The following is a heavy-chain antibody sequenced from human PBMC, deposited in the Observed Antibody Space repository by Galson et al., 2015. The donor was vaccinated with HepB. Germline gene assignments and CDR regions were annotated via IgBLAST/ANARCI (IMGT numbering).Heavy chain of an antibody. D-gene: IGHD3-10*01. Sequence: SLRLSCAASGFTFSTYAMSWVRQAPGKGLEWVSTISGSGGSTYYADSVKGRFTISRDNSKNTFYLQMNSLRAEDTAVFYCAKVNTGAFDIWGQGTMVTVSS. V-gene: IGHV3-23*01. CDR2: ISGSGGST. CDR1: GFTFSTYA. J-gene: IGHJ3*02. CDR3: AKVNTGAFDI.